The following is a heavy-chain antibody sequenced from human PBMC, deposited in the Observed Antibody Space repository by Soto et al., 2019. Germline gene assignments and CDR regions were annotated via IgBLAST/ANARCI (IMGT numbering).Heavy chain of an antibody. CDR3: ARVRGYYYGMDV. V-gene: IGHV4-59*01. D-gene: IGHD3-10*01. Sequence: SETLSLTCTVSGGSISSYYWSWIRPPPGKGLEWIGYIYYSGSTNYNPSLKSRVTISVDTSKNQFSLKLSSVTAADTAVYYCARVRGYYYGMDVWGQGTTVTVSS. J-gene: IGHJ6*02. CDR1: GGSISSYY. CDR2: IYYSGST.